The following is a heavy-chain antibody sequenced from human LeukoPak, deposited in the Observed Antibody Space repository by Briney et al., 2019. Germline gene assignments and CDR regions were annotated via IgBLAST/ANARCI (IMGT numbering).Heavy chain of an antibody. V-gene: IGHV4-34*01. CDR3: ARESSGHRNPYDY. Sequence: SETLSLTRAVYGGSFSGYYWSWIRQPPGKGLEWIGEINHSGSTNYNPSLKSRVTISVDTSKNQFSLKLSSVTAADTAVYYCARESSGHRNPYDYWGQGTLVTVSS. CDR2: INHSGST. CDR1: GGSFSGYY. J-gene: IGHJ4*02. D-gene: IGHD3-22*01.